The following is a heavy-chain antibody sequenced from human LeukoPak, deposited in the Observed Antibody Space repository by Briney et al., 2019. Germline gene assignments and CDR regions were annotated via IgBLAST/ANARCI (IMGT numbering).Heavy chain of an antibody. J-gene: IGHJ4*02. CDR1: GGAVSGNY. D-gene: IGHD3-22*01. V-gene: IGHV4-59*08. Sequence: SETLSLTCTVSGGAVSGNYWNWIRQPPGKGQEWIGDIYYTGRTKYNPSLESRVTMSVDTSRNQVSLRLTSVTAADTDVYYCARGFYDSRGYSPPFDQWGQGTLVTVSP. CDR2: IYYTGRT. CDR3: ARGFYDSRGYSPPFDQ.